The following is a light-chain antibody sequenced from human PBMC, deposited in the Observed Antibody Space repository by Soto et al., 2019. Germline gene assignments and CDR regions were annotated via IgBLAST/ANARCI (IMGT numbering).Light chain of an antibody. V-gene: IGLV2-8*01. J-gene: IGLJ3*02. CDR1: SSDVGGYNS. Sequence: QSALTQPPCASGSRGQSVTISCTGASSDVGGYNSVSWYQQHPGKAPKLILSEVNSGVPDRFSGSKSGNTASLTVSGLQAEDEADYYCSSYAGSGNWVFGGGTKVTAL. CDR2: EV. CDR3: SSYAGSGNWV.